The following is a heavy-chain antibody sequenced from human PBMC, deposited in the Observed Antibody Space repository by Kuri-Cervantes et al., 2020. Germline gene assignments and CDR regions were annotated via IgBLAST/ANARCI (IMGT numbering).Heavy chain of an antibody. V-gene: IGHV3-7*03. D-gene: IGHD1-14*01. J-gene: IGHJ3*02. CDR3: ASGEPAAFDI. CDR1: QFTFSEHW. Sequence: GESLKISCAASQFTFSEHWISWVRQAPGKGLEWVADINQDGSEKVYVDSLKGRFTISRDNAKNSLYLQMNSLRAEDTAVYYCASGEPAAFDIWGQGTMVTVSS. CDR2: INQDGSEK.